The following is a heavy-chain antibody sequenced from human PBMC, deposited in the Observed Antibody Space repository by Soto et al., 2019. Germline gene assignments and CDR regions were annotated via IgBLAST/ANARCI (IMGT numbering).Heavy chain of an antibody. CDR3: ASKPYNWNTWMIY. J-gene: IGHJ4*02. Sequence: SETLSLTCTVSGGSLSSSTYYWAWIRQPPGKGLEWIGSIFYNGNTYYNPSLKSRLTISSDTSNSHFSLKLRSLSAADTAVYYCASKPYNWNTWMIYWGPGILVTVSS. V-gene: IGHV4-39*02. CDR2: IFYNGNT. CDR1: GGSLSSSTYY. D-gene: IGHD1-20*01.